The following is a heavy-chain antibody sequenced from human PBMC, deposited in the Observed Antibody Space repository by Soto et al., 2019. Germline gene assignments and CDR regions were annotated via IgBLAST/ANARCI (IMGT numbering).Heavy chain of an antibody. CDR2: ISSSSSYI. J-gene: IGHJ3*02. V-gene: IGHV3-21*01. D-gene: IGHD3-9*01. Sequence: GVLRLSCAASGFTFSSYSMNWVRQAPGKGLEWVSSISSSSSYIYYADSVKGRFTISRDNAKNSLYLQMNSLRAEDTAVYYCARDRTDYDILTGYYNSAFDIWGQGTMVTVSS. CDR3: ARDRTDYDILTGYYNSAFDI. CDR1: GFTFSSYS.